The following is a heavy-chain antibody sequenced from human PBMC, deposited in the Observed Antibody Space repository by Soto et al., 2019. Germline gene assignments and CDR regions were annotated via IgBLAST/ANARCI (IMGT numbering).Heavy chain of an antibody. CDR3: VGTHYSCYGMDV. Sequence: QVPLQESGPGLVNSSQTLSLTWTLSGGSISSGDYYWGGIRQPPRKGLEWIGYIYYSGSTYYIPSLKSRVTISVDTSQKRFARKLSSVNAADTDGYYCVGTHYSCYGMDVWGQGTTVTVSS. J-gene: IGHJ6*02. V-gene: IGHV4-30-4*01. CDR1: GGSISSGDYY. CDR2: IYYSGST.